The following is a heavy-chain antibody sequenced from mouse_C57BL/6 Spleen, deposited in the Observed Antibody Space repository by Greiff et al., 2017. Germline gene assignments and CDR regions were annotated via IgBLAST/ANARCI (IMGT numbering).Heavy chain of an antibody. V-gene: IGHV5-17*01. J-gene: IGHJ4*01. CDR3: ARPTDYYAMDY. CDR1: GFTFSDYG. CDR2: ISSGSSTI. Sequence: EVKLVESGGGLVKPGGSLKLSCAASGFTFSDYGMHWVRQAPETGLEWVAYISSGSSTIYYADTVKGRFTISRDNAKNTLFLQMTSLRSEDTAMYYCARPTDYYAMDYWGQGTSGTVSS.